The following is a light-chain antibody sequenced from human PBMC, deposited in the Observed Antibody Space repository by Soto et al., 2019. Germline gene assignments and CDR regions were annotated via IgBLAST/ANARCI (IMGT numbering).Light chain of an antibody. CDR3: QQYHSYPAT. V-gene: IGKV1-16*02. CDR1: QDISNF. CDR2: GAA. J-gene: IGKJ4*01. Sequence: DIQMTQSPSSLSASVGDRVTITCRASQDISNFLAWFHQAPGKAPTYLIYGAASLQSGVPSKFSGSGSGTEFTLTISSLQPEDFGPYYCQQYHSYPATFGGGTKVEIQ.